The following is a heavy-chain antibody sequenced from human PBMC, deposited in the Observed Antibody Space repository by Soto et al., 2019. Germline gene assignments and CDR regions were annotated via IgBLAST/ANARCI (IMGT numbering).Heavy chain of an antibody. CDR3: ARGAAAGRGLSYFDY. CDR1: GGSFSGYD. J-gene: IGHJ4*02. D-gene: IGHD6-13*01. CDR2: INHSGST. V-gene: IGHV4-34*01. Sequence: SETLSLTCTAYGGSFSGYDWSWIRQPPGKGLEWIGEINHSGSTNYNPSLKSRVTISVDTSKNQFSLKLSSVTAADTAVYYCARGAAAGRGLSYFDYWGQGTLVTVSS.